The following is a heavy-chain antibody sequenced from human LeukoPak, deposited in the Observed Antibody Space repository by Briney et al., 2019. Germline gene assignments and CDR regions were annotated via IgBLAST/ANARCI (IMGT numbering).Heavy chain of an antibody. CDR2: INAGNGNT. J-gene: IGHJ3*02. Sequence: ASVKVSCKASGYTFTSYAMHWVRQAPGQRLEWMGWINAGNGNTKYSQKFQGRVTITRDTSASTAYMELSSLRSEDTAVYYCARDLMESSSSTPMYTFDIWGQGTMVTVSS. CDR3: ARDLMESSSSTPMYTFDI. V-gene: IGHV1-3*01. CDR1: GYTFTSYA. D-gene: IGHD6-6*01.